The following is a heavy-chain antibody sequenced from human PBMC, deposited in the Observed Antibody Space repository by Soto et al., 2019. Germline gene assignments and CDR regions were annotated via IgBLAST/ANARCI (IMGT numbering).Heavy chain of an antibody. CDR2: IYHSGST. CDR3: ARDDRFYYYCGMDV. CDR1: GGSISSSNW. Sequence: SETLSLTCAVSGGSISSSNWWSWVRQPPGKGLEWIGEIYHSGSTNYNPSLKSRVTISVDKSKNQFSLKLSSVTAADTAVYYCARDDRFYYYCGMDVWGQGTTVTVSS. V-gene: IGHV4-4*02. J-gene: IGHJ6*02.